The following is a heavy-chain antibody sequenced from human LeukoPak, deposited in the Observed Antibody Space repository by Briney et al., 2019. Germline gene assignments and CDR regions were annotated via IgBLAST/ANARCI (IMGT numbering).Heavy chain of an antibody. D-gene: IGHD6-19*01. CDR2: IYYSGST. CDR3: ARDQGIAVAGIFYY. CDR1: GGSISSYY. Sequence: SETLSLTCTVSGGSISSYYWSWIRQPPGKGLEWIGYIYYSGSTYYNPSLKSRVAISVDTSKNQFSLKLSSVTAADTAVYYCARDQGIAVAGIFYYWGQGTLVTVSS. V-gene: IGHV4-59*01. J-gene: IGHJ4*02.